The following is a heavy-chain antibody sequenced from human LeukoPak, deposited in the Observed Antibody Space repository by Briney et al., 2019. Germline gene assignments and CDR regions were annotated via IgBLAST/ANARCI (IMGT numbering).Heavy chain of an antibody. V-gene: IGHV3-43*02. CDR1: GLTFDDYA. CDR2: ISGDGGST. Sequence: GGSLRLSCAASGLTFDDYAMHWVRQAPGKGLEWVSLISGDGGSTYYADSVKGRFTISRDNSKNSLYLQMTSLRTEDTALYYCAKDWGAYYDSSGFYSGDFDYWGQGTLVTVSS. J-gene: IGHJ4*02. D-gene: IGHD3-22*01. CDR3: AKDWGAYYDSSGFYSGDFDY.